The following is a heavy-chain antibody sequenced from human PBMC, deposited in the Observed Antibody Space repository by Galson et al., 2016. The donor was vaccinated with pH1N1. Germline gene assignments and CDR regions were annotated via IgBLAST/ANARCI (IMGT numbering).Heavy chain of an antibody. J-gene: IGHJ5*02. D-gene: IGHD2-21*01. Sequence: SLRLSCAASGFTFNCYEMNWVRQAPGKGLEWISYINYDGDTIFYADSVKGRFTITRDNAKNSLYLHMSSLRAEDTAVYYCAKGGPYCGGGCSCYGAYNWFYPWGQGTLVTVSS. CDR2: INYDGDTI. CDR3: AKGGPYCGGGCSCYGAYNWFYP. CDR1: GFTFNCYE. V-gene: IGHV3-48*03.